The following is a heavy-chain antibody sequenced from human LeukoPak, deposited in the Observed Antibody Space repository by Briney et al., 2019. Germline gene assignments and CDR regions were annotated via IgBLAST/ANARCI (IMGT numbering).Heavy chain of an antibody. D-gene: IGHD2-2*01. CDR3: ARSPWCSSTSCYFYFDY. CDR1: GGTFSSYA. Sequence: ASVKVSCKASGGTFSSYAISWVRQAPGQGLEWMGRIIPILGIANYAQKFQGRVTMTRDTSISTAYMELSRLRSDDTAVYYCARSPWCSSTSCYFYFDYWGQGTLVTVSS. CDR2: IIPILGIA. J-gene: IGHJ4*02. V-gene: IGHV1-69*04.